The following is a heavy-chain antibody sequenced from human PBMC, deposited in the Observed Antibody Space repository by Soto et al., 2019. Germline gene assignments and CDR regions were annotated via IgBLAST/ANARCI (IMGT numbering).Heavy chain of an antibody. Sequence: PGGSLRRSCAASGFTFSSYAMNWVRQAPGKGLEWVSVISGSGGSTYYADSVKGRFSISRDNSKNTLYLQMNSLRAEDTAVYYCARRGPGTYFDYWGQGTLVTVSS. D-gene: IGHD6-13*01. CDR3: ARRGPGTYFDY. J-gene: IGHJ4*02. CDR1: GFTFSSYA. V-gene: IGHV3-23*01. CDR2: ISGSGGST.